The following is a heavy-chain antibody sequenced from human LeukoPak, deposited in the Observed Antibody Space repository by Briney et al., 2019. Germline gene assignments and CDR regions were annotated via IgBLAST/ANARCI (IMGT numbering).Heavy chain of an antibody. J-gene: IGHJ4*02. D-gene: IGHD3-10*01. CDR3: ARLSAMVRGPEDIFYFEY. V-gene: IGHV3-7*01. CDR2: IRQDGSEK. Sequence: GGSLRLSCETSGFSFSTYWMSWVRQAPGKGLEWVANIRQDGSEKYYVDSVKGRFTISRDIAKQSVFLQMNSLRAEDTAVYYCARLSAMVRGPEDIFYFEYWGLGTLVIVSS. CDR1: GFSFSTYW.